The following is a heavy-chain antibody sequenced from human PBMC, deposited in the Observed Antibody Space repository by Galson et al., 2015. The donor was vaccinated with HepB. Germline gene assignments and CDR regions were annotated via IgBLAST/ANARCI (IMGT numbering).Heavy chain of an antibody. CDR1: GFTFSSYA. D-gene: IGHD4-11*01. J-gene: IGHJ4*02. CDR2: ISSSGGST. Sequence: SLRLSCAASGFTFSSYAMSWVRQAPGKGLEWVSAISSSGGSTYYADSVKGRFTISRDNSKNTLYLQMNSLRAEDTAVYYCAKGFLTYSNFDYWGQGTLVTVSS. V-gene: IGHV3-23*01. CDR3: AKGFLTYSNFDY.